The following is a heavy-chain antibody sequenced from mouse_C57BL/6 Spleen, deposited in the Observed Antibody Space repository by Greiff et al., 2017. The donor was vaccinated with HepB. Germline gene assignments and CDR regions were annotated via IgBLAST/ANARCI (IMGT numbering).Heavy chain of an antibody. CDR2: IYPRSGNT. V-gene: IGHV1-81*01. CDR1: GYTFTSYG. CDR3: ASQFAY. Sequence: VQVVESGAELARPGASVKLSCKASGYTFTSYGISWVKQRTGQGLEWIGEIYPRSGNTYYNEKFKGKATLTADKSSSTAYMELRSLTSEDSAVYFCASQFAYWGQGTLVTVSA. J-gene: IGHJ3*01.